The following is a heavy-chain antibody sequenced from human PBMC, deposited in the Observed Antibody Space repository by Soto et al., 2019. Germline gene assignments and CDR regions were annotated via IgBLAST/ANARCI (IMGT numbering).Heavy chain of an antibody. CDR1: GGTFSSYA. J-gene: IGHJ6*02. D-gene: IGHD2-8*01. V-gene: IGHV1-69*13. Sequence: ASVKVSCKASGGTFSSYAISGVRQAAGQGVERMGGIIPIFGSANYTQKFQGRVPITADESTSTAYMELSSLRSEDTAVYYCARDCKCLPPSDGPNDYYYYGMDVWGQGTTVTVSS. CDR3: ARDCKCLPPSDGPNDYYYYGMDV. CDR2: IIPIFGSA.